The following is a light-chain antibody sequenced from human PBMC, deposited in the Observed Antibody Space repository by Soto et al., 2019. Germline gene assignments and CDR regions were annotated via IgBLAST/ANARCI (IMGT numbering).Light chain of an antibody. CDR1: QSVTSN. V-gene: IGKV3-15*01. CDR2: RAS. Sequence: EIVMTQSPATLSVSPGERVTLHCRASQSVTSNLAWYQHKPGQSPRLLIYRASARATGVPDGFSGSGSGTEFTLTISSLQSEDFAVYYCQQYNNWPPITFGQGTRLEIK. CDR3: QQYNNWPPIT. J-gene: IGKJ5*01.